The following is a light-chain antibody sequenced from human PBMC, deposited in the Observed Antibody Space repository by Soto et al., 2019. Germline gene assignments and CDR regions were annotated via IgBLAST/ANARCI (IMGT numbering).Light chain of an antibody. V-gene: IGLV2-14*01. CDR2: DVS. CDR3: SSYTSSSTPVV. Sequence: QSALTQPASVSGSPGQSITISCTGTSSDVGGYNYVSWYQQHPGKAPKLMIYDVSNRPSGVSNRFSGSKSGNTASLTISGLHAEDEADYSCSSYTSSSTPVVFGGGTKLTVL. CDR1: SSDVGGYNY. J-gene: IGLJ2*01.